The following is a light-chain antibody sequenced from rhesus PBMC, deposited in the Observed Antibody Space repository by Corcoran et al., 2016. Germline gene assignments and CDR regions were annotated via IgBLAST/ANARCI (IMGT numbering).Light chain of an antibody. CDR2: EVN. Sequence: QAALTQPRSVSGSPGQSVTISCTGTSSDIGGYNYVSWYQHHLGTAPKLMIYEVNKRPSGVSDRFSGSKSANTASLTISGLQAEDEADYYCSSFAGNNNYIFGGGTRLTVL. CDR1: SSDIGGYNY. CDR3: SSFAGNNNYI. V-gene: IGLV2-32*02. J-gene: IGLJ1*01.